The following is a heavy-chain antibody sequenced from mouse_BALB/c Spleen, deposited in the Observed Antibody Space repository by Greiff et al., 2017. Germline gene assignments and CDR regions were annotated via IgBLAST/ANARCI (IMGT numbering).Heavy chain of an antibody. CDR3: TREAGNFYAMDY. CDR2: IYPGNSDT. CDR1: GYSFTSYW. D-gene: IGHD2-1*01. J-gene: IGHJ4*01. Sequence: VQLQQSGTVLARPGASVKMSCKASGYSFTSYWMHWVKQRPGQGLEWIGAIYPGNSDTSYNQKFKGKAKLTAVTSASTAYMELSSLTNEDSAVYYCTREAGNFYAMDYWGQGTSVTVSS. V-gene: IGHV1-5*01.